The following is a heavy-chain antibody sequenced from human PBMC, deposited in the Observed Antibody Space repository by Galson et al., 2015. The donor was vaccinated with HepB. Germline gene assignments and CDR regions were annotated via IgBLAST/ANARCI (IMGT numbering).Heavy chain of an antibody. J-gene: IGHJ4*02. D-gene: IGHD6-13*01. CDR2: ISHDGSNK. CDR1: GFTFSSYG. Sequence: SLRLSCAASGFTFSSYGMHWVRQAPGKGLEWVAVISHDGSNKYYADSVKGRFTISRDNSKNTLYLQMNSLRAEDTAVYYCAKLGEAAAGTTSFFDYWGQGTLVTVSS. V-gene: IGHV3-30*18. CDR3: AKLGEAAAGTTSFFDY.